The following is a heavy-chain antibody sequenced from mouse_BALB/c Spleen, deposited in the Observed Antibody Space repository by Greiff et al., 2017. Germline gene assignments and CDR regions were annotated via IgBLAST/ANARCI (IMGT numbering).Heavy chain of an antibody. CDR1: GFTFSSYA. V-gene: IGHV5-9-4*01. CDR3: AREETDYYGSRGYFDV. D-gene: IGHD1-1*01. CDR2: ISSGGSYT. J-gene: IGHJ1*01. Sequence: EVQLVESGGGLVKPGGSLKLSCAASGFTFSSYAMSWVRQSPEKRLEWVAEISSGGSYTYYPDTVTGRFTISRDNAKNTLYLEMSSLRSEDTAMYYCAREETDYYGSRGYFDVWGAGTTVTVSS.